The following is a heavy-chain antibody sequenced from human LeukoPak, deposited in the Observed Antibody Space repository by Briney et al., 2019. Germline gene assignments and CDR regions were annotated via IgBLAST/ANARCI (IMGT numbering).Heavy chain of an antibody. CDR2: IKQDGSVR. CDR3: ARDLYSGSYYGDY. D-gene: IGHD1-26*01. V-gene: IGHV3-7*01. J-gene: IGHJ4*02. CDR1: GFTLSNYW. Sequence: GGSLRLSCVAFGFTLSNYWMSWVRQAPGKGLEWVANIKQDGSVRNYVDSVKGRFTISRDNAKNSLYLQMNSLRAEDTAVYYCARDLYSGSYYGDYWGRGTLVTVSS.